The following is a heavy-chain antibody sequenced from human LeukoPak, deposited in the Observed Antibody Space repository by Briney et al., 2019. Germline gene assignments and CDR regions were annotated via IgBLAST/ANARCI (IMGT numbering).Heavy chain of an antibody. J-gene: IGHJ4*02. Sequence: GGSLRLSCAASGFTFNNYWMNWVRQAPGKGLEWVANIKADGSEKYYVDSVKGRFTISRDNAKNSLYLQMNSLRVDDAAVYYCVSPVGAVAGTLLSYWGQGTLVTVSS. CDR1: GFTFNNYW. CDR2: IKADGSEK. CDR3: VSPVGAVAGTLLSY. D-gene: IGHD6-19*01. V-gene: IGHV3-7*01.